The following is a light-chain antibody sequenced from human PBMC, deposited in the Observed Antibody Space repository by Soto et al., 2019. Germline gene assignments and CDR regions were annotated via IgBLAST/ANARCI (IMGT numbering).Light chain of an antibody. CDR1: QTISSW. CDR2: KAS. Sequence: DIRETQSPPTRAFSSSDRVTITCRASQTISSWLAWYQQKPGKAPKLLIYKASTLKSGVPSRFSGSGSGTDFTLTIRSLESEDFALYYCQQHHISPRRFGQGTQVDIK. V-gene: IGKV1-5*03. J-gene: IGKJ1*01. CDR3: QQHHISPRR.